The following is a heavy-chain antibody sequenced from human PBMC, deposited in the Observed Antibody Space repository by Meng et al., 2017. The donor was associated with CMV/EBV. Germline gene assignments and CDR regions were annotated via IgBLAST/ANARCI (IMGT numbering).Heavy chain of an antibody. Sequence: TLSLTCTVSGGSISSGGYYWSWIRQPPGKGLEWIGYVYYSGSTYYNPSLKSRVTISVDTSKNQFSLKLSSVTAADTAVYYCAREAWYESSYDDCWGQGTMVTVSS. CDR3: AREAWYESSYDDC. J-gene: IGHJ4*02. V-gene: IGHV4-31*03. CDR1: GGSISSGGYY. D-gene: IGHD3-22*01. CDR2: VYYSGST.